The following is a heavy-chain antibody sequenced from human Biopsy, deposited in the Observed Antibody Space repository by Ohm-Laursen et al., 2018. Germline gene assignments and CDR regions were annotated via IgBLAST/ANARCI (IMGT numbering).Heavy chain of an antibody. Sequence: SVKVSCKTSGYTFSDYILNWVRQAPGQGLEWMGWINTCRGDTNYAQKFQGRVTMTRDTSTTTVFMELTSLRSDDTAMYYCARVEDSTRHWYFDLWGRGTQVTVSS. CDR2: INTCRGDT. V-gene: IGHV1-18*01. CDR1: GYTFSDYI. D-gene: IGHD2-2*01. J-gene: IGHJ2*01. CDR3: ARVEDSTRHWYFDL.